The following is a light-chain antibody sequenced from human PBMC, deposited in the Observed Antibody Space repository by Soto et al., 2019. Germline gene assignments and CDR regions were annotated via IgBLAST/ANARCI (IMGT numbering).Light chain of an antibody. CDR1: SSNIGSNY. CDR2: RNN. J-gene: IGLJ3*02. V-gene: IGLV1-47*01. Sequence: QLVLTQPPSASGTPGQRVTISCSGSSSNIGSNYVYWYQQLPGTAPKLLIYRNNQRPSGVPDRFSGSKSGTSASLAISGLRSEDEADYYCAAWDDSQGVFGGGTKVTVL. CDR3: AAWDDSQGV.